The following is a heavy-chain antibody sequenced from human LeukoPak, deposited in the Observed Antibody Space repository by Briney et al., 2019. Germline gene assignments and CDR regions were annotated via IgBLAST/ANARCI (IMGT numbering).Heavy chain of an antibody. V-gene: IGHV4-34*01. D-gene: IGHD6-19*01. J-gene: IGHJ3*02. Sequence: SETLSLTCAVYGGSFSGYYWSWIRQPPGKGLEWIGEINHSGSTNYNPALKSRVTISVDTSKNQFSLKLSSVTAAETAVYYCARGLGIAVAGTVPSAFDIWGQGTMVAVSS. CDR1: GGSFSGYY. CDR2: INHSGST. CDR3: ARGLGIAVAGTVPSAFDI.